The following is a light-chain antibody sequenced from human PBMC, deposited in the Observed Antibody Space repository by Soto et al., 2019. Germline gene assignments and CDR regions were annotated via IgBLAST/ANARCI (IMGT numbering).Light chain of an antibody. Sequence: QSALTQPASVSGSPGQSITISCTGTSSDVGSYNLVSWYQQHPDKAPKLMIYEGSKRPSGVSNRFSGSTSGNTASLTISGLQADDEADYYCCSFAGSDIWVFGGGTQLTVL. J-gene: IGLJ3*02. V-gene: IGLV2-23*01. CDR1: SSDVGSYNL. CDR2: EGS. CDR3: CSFAGSDIWV.